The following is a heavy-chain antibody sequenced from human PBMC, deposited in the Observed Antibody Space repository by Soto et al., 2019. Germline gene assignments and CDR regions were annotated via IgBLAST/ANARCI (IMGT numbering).Heavy chain of an antibody. J-gene: IGHJ3*02. Sequence: SGTLSLTCTVSGASISSGTYYWGWIRQPPGKGLEWIGNIYYSGSTYYNPSLKSRATISVDTSKNQFSLKLNSVTAADTAVYYCARHHGTGCAVAFEIWGQGTMVTVSS. CDR1: GASISSGTYY. CDR2: IYYSGST. V-gene: IGHV4-39*01. CDR3: ARHHGTGCAVAFEI. D-gene: IGHD6-19*01.